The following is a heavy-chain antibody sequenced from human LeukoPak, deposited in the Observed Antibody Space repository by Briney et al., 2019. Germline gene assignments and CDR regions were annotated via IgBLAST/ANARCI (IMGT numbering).Heavy chain of an antibody. V-gene: IGHV3-23*01. Sequence: GGSLRLSCAASGFTFSDLAMSWVRQTPGKRLEWVASTDGTGGDSYCADAVKGRFTISRDDSRDTLYLQMNSLKAEDTAVYYCAKDAFSYNGVFDPSDIWGQGTMVTVSS. J-gene: IGHJ3*02. D-gene: IGHD3-3*01. CDR2: TDGTGGDS. CDR1: GFTFSDLA. CDR3: AKDAFSYNGVFDPSDI.